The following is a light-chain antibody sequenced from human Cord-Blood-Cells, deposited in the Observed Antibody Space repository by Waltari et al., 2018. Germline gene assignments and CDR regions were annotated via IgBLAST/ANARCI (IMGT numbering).Light chain of an antibody. CDR3: AAWDDRRSGRG. J-gene: IGLJ2*01. V-gene: IGLV1-47*01. CDR1: SSDIGSNY. Sequence: QSVLTQQPSASGTPGQRVTTSGTGSSSDIGSNYVCWYPQLPGTAPKLLLDWNNQRRSGVPERFSGSKPGTPASLAISGLRCEDEADYYWAAWDDRRSGRGVGGETKLTV. CDR2: WNN.